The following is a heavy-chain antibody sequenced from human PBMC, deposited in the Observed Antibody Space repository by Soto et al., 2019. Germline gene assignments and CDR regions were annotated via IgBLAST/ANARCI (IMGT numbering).Heavy chain of an antibody. CDR2: IYYSGST. D-gene: IGHD3-10*01. V-gene: IGHV4-59*12. CDR3: ARVDVGDDRGIYYYYGMDV. J-gene: IGHJ6*04. CDR1: GGSISSYY. Sequence: SEILSLTCTVSGGSISSYYWSWIRQPPGKGLEWIGYIYYSGSTNYNPSLKSRVTISVDTSKNQFSLKLSSVTAADTAVYYCARVDVGDDRGIYYYYGMDVWGKGTTVTVSS.